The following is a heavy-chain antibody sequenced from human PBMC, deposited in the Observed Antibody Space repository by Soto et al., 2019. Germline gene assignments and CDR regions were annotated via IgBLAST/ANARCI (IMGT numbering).Heavy chain of an antibody. D-gene: IGHD1-26*01. CDR2: ISSSSSTI. V-gene: IGHV3-48*02. CDR1: GFTFSTYS. J-gene: IGHJ5*02. Sequence: EVQLVESGGGLVQPGGSLRLSCAASGFTFSTYSMNWVRQAPGKGLEWVSYISSSSSTIYYADSVKGRFTISRDNAKNCLYLQMNSLRDEDTAVYYCIGGGGATDWFDPWGQGSLVTVSS. CDR3: IGGGGATDWFDP.